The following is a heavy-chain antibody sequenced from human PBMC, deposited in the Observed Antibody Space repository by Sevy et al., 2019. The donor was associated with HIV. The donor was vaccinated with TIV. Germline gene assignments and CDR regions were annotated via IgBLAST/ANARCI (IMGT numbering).Heavy chain of an antibody. Sequence: GGSLRLSCAASGFTLSDYAMSWIRQTPGKGLEWIAFVSRTRNFIYYADSVRGRFTISRDNAKDSLYLQMNSLRAEDTAVYYCARLVRLSGYYSGDGMDVWGQGTTVTVSS. D-gene: IGHD3-22*01. CDR1: GFTLSDYA. V-gene: IGHV3-11*01. CDR2: VSRTRNFI. J-gene: IGHJ6*02. CDR3: ARLVRLSGYYSGDGMDV.